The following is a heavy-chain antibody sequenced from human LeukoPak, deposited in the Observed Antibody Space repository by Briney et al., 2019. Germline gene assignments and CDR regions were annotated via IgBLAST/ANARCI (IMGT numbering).Heavy chain of an antibody. V-gene: IGHV1-69*13. CDR3: ARCYYDYVWGSYRPYYFDY. CDR2: IIPIFGTA. Sequence: SVKVSCKASGGTFSSYAISWVRQAPGQGLEWMGGIIPIFGTANYAQKFQGRVTITADESTSTAYMELSSLRSEDTAVYYCARCYYDYVWGSYRPYYFDYWGQGTLVTVSS. CDR1: GGTFSSYA. J-gene: IGHJ4*02. D-gene: IGHD3-16*02.